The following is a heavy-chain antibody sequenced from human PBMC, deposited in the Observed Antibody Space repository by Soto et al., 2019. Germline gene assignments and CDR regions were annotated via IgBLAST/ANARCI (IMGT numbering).Heavy chain of an antibody. J-gene: IGHJ6*02. CDR2: ISGGSNTI. CDR1: GFTFSSYS. CDR3: ARGYTTAYYYYGMDV. V-gene: IGHV3-48*01. D-gene: IGHD2-21*02. Sequence: GGSLRLSCAASGFTFSSYSMNWVRQAPGKGLEWVSYISGGSNTIYYADSLKGRFTISRDNAKNTLYVQMDSLRAEDTAVYLCARGYTTAYYYYGMDVWGLGTTVTVSS.